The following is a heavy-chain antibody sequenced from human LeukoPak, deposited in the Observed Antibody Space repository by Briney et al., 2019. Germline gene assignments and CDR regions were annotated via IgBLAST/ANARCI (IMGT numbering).Heavy chain of an antibody. J-gene: IGHJ1*01. CDR3: ASEDSGSQIQH. CDR1: GYTFTGYY. Sequence: ASVTVSYKASGYTFTGYYMHWVRPAPGKGLEGMGWINPNSGGTNYAQKFQGRVTMTRDTSISTAYMELSRLRSDDTAVYYCASEDSGSQIQHWGQGTLVTVSS. V-gene: IGHV1-2*02. D-gene: IGHD1-26*01. CDR2: INPNSGGT.